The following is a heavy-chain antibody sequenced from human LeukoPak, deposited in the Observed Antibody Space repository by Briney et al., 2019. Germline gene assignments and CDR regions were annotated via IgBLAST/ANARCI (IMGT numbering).Heavy chain of an antibody. CDR1: GASISSYY. D-gene: IGHD4-23*01. Sequence: SETLSLTCTVSGASISSYYWSWIRQPPGKGLEWIGYIYYSGSTNYNPSLKSRVTISVDTSKNQFSLKLSSVTAADTAVYYCATYGGGSTAEYFQHWGQGTLVTVSS. V-gene: IGHV4-59*08. J-gene: IGHJ1*01. CDR3: ATYGGGSTAEYFQH. CDR2: IYYSGST.